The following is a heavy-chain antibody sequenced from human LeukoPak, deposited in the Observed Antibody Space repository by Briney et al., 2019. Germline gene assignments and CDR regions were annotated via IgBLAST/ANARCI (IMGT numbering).Heavy chain of an antibody. D-gene: IGHD6-13*01. V-gene: IGHV3-66*01. CDR1: GFTVSSNY. Sequence: PGGSLRLSCAASGFTVSSNYMSWVRQAPGKGLEWVSVIYSGGSTYYADSVKGRFTISRDNSKNTLYLQVNSLRAEDTAVYYCARDKKQQLVWDYWGQGTLVTVSS. CDR2: IYSGGST. J-gene: IGHJ4*02. CDR3: ARDKKQQLVWDY.